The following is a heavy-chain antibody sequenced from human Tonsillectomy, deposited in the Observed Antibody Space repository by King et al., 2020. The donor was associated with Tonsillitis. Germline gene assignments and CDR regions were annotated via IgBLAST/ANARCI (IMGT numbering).Heavy chain of an antibody. J-gene: IGHJ3*01. CDR1: GYTFTNYY. Sequence: QLVQSGAEVKKPGASVTVSCKASGYTFTNYYINWVRQAPGQGFEWMGIITPSGGSTSYAQRFQGRVTMTRDTSTSTVYMNLTSLRSDDTAVYYCARVPPFMTTLTTRASVVWGQGTRVTVSS. CDR3: ARVPPFMTTLTTRASVV. V-gene: IGHV1-46*01. D-gene: IGHD4-11*01. CDR2: ITPSGGST.